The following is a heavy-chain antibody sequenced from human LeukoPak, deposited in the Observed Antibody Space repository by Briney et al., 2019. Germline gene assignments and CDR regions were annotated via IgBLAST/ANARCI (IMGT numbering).Heavy chain of an antibody. V-gene: IGHV4-61*02. D-gene: IGHD3-16*02. J-gene: IGHJ3*02. CDR3: ARGFRFPYAFDI. Sequence: PSETLSLTCTVSGGSISSGSYYWSWTRQPAGKGLEGFGRIYTSGSTYYNPSLKSRVTISVDTSKTQFSLKLSSVTAADTAVYYCARGFRFPYAFDIWGQGTMVTVSS. CDR2: IYTSGST. CDR1: GGSISSGSYY.